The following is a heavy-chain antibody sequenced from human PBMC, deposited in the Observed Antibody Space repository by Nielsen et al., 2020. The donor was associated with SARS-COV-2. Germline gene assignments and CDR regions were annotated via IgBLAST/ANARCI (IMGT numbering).Heavy chain of an antibody. J-gene: IGHJ5*02. V-gene: IGHV4-39*01. CDR3: ARLDNWFDP. Sequence: SETLSLTCTVSGGSISSSSYYWGWIRQPPGKGLEWIGSIYYSGSTYYNPPLKSRVTISVDTSKNQFSLKLSSVTAADTAVYYCARLDNWFDPWGQGTLVTVSS. CDR2: IYYSGST. CDR1: GGSISSSSYY.